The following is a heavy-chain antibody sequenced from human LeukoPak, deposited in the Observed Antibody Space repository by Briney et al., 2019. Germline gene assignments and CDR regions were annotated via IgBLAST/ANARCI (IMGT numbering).Heavy chain of an antibody. J-gene: IGHJ4*02. CDR1: GFTFSSYA. V-gene: IGHV3-48*04. Sequence: GGSLRLSCAASGFTFSSYAMSWVRQAPGKGLEWVSYISSSGSTIYYADSVKGRFTISRDNAKNSLYLQMNSLRAEDTAVYYCARDGLWEVATHIDYWGQGTLVTVSS. CDR3: ARDGLWEVATHIDY. CDR2: ISSSGSTI. D-gene: IGHD5-12*01.